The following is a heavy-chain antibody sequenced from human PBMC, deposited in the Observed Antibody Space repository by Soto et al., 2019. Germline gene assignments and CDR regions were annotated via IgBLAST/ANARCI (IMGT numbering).Heavy chain of an antibody. CDR1: GGSFSGYY. CDR3: ARGLAVSYGSFDY. D-gene: IGHD5-18*01. Sequence: RSLTCAVYGGSFSGYYWSWIRQPPGKGLEWIGEINHSGSTNYNPSLKSRVTISVDTSKNQFSLKLSSVTAADTAVYYCARGLAVSYGSFDYWGQGTLVTVSS. V-gene: IGHV4-34*01. J-gene: IGHJ4*02. CDR2: INHSGST.